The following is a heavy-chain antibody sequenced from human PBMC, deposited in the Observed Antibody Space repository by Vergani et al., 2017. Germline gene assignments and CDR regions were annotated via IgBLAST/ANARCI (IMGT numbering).Heavy chain of an antibody. V-gene: IGHV4-38-2*01. Sequence: QVQLQESGPGLVKPSETLSLTCAVSGYSISSGYYWGWIRQPPGKGLEWIGSIYHSGSTYYNPSLKSRVTISVDTSKNQFSLKLSSVTAADTAVYYCARAVTHYYYYYYYMDVGGKGTTVTVSS. D-gene: IGHD4-11*01. CDR2: IYHSGST. J-gene: IGHJ6*03. CDR3: ARAVTHYYYYYYYMDV. CDR1: GYSISSGYY.